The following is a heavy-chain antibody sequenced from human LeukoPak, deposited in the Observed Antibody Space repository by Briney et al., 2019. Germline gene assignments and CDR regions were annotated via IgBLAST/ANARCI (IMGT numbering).Heavy chain of an antibody. CDR3: ARHGSGSYLDDFDY. J-gene: IGHJ4*02. Sequence: SETLSLTCTVSGGSISSYYWSWIRQPPGKGLEWIGYIYPSGSTNYNPSLKSRATISVDTSKNQFSLKLSSVTAADTAVYYCARHGSGSYLDDFDYWGQGTLVTVSS. V-gene: IGHV4-4*09. CDR1: GGSISSYY. CDR2: IYPSGST. D-gene: IGHD1-26*01.